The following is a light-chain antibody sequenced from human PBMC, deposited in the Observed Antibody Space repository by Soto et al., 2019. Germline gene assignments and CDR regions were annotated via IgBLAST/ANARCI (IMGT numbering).Light chain of an antibody. CDR1: SSDVGGYNY. J-gene: IGLJ1*01. CDR2: DVT. V-gene: IGLV2-11*01. Sequence: QSALTQPRSVSGSPGQSVTISCTGTSSDVGGYNYVSWYQHHPGKAPKLMIYDVTKRPSGVPDRFSGSKSGNTASLTISGLQAEDEADYLCCSYAGSYTYVFATGTKLTVL. CDR3: CSYAGSYTYV.